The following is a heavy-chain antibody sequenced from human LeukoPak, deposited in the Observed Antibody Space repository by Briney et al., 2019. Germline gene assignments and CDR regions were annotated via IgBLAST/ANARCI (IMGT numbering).Heavy chain of an antibody. CDR1: GYTFTGYY. CDR3: ARAYYGSGRYPVDY. V-gene: IGHV1-2*02. CDR2: INPNSGGT. D-gene: IGHD3-10*01. J-gene: IGHJ4*02. Sequence: ASVKVSCKASGYTFTGYYMHWVRQAPGQGLEWMGWINPNSGGTNYAQKFQGRVTMTRDTSISTAYMELSRLRSDDTAVYYCARAYYGSGRYPVDYWGQGTLVTVSS.